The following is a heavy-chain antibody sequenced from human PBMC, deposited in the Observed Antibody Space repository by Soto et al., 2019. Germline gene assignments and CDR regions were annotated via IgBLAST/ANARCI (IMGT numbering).Heavy chain of an antibody. V-gene: IGHV1-69*01. CDR2: IIPMFAAT. CDR3: ARGAIVAVPAALSSYHDYTNYRFDS. D-gene: IGHD2-15*01. J-gene: IGHJ4*02. Sequence: QVQLAQSGAEMTKPGSSVKVSCRASGGSFSDFAFSWVRQAPGQGLAWMGGIIPMFAATKYAQRLQDRVTITAYESTSTVYLAHTIHTSDDTAIYYCARGAIVAVPAALSSYHDYTNYRFDSWGQGTLVTVSS. CDR1: GGSFSDFA.